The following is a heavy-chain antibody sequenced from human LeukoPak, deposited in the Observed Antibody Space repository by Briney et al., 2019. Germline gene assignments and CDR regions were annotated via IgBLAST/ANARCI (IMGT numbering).Heavy chain of an antibody. D-gene: IGHD6-19*01. J-gene: IGHJ4*02. CDR3: ARVGTSSSGWQFDY. V-gene: IGHV3-21*01. CDR1: GFTSSSYR. CDR2: ISSSSSYI. Sequence: GGSLRLSCAASGFTSSSYRMNWVRQAPGKGLGLVSSISSSSSYIYYADSVKGGFTISRDNAKNSLYLQMNSLRAEDTAVYYCARVGTSSSGWQFDYWGQGTLVTVSS.